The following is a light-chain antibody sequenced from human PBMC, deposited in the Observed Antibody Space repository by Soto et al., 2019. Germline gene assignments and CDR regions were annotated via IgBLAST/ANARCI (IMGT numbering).Light chain of an antibody. J-gene: IGLJ2*01. CDR1: SSNIGSNT. CDR3: AAWDDSLNGVV. V-gene: IGLV1-44*01. Sequence: QSVLTQPPSASGTPGQRVSISCSGSSSNIGSNTVNWYQQVPGTAPKLLIYINNQLPSGVPDRFSGSKSGTSASLAISGLQSEDEADYYCAAWDDSLNGVVFGGGTKLTVL. CDR2: INN.